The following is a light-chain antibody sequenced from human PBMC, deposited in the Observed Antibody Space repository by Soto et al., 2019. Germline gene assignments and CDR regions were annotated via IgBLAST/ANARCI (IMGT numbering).Light chain of an antibody. V-gene: IGKV1-6*01. Sequence: AIQMTQSPSSLSASVGDRVTITCRASQGIRNDLGWDQQKPGKAPKLLIYAASSLQSGVPSRFSGSGSGTDFTLTISILQHEDFATYYCLQDYKYPRTFGQGTKVEIK. CDR2: AAS. CDR1: QGIRND. CDR3: LQDYKYPRT. J-gene: IGKJ1*01.